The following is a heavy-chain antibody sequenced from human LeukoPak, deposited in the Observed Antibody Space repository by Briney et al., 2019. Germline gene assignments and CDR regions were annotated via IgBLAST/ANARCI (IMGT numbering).Heavy chain of an antibody. CDR2: ISSSSSYI. Sequence: GGSLRLSCAASGFTFSSYSMNWVRQAPGKGLEWVSSISSSSSYIYYADSVKGRFTISRDNAKNSLYLQMNSLRAEDTAVYYCARAVDCSSTSCYLFDPWGQGTLVTVSS. CDR3: ARAVDCSSTSCYLFDP. V-gene: IGHV3-21*01. CDR1: GFTFSSYS. J-gene: IGHJ5*02. D-gene: IGHD2-2*01.